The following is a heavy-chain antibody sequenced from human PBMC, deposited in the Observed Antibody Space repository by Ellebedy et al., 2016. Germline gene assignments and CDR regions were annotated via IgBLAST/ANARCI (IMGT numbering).Heavy chain of an antibody. D-gene: IGHD2-2*01. CDR1: GYSISSGYY. J-gene: IGHJ4*02. CDR3: ARDNAMIDY. Sequence: GSLRLXCTVSGYSISSGYYWGWIRQPPGKGLEWIGSIYHSGSTYYNPSLKSRVSISVDTSKNQFSLKVSSVTAADTAVYYCARDNAMIDYWGQGTLVTVSS. V-gene: IGHV4-38-2*02. CDR2: IYHSGST.